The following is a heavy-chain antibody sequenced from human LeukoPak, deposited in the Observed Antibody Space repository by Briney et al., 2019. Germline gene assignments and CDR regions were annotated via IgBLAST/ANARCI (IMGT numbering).Heavy chain of an antibody. CDR2: INHSGST. CDR3: ARALYYDFWSGYSLYNWFDP. J-gene: IGHJ5*02. CDR1: GGSFSGYY. D-gene: IGHD3-3*01. Sequence: SETLSLTCAVYGGSFSGYYWSWIRQPPGKGLEWIGEINHSGSTNYNPSLKSRVTVSVDTSKNQFSLKLSSVTAADTAVYYCARALYYDFWSGYSLYNWFDPWGQGTLATVSS. V-gene: IGHV4-34*01.